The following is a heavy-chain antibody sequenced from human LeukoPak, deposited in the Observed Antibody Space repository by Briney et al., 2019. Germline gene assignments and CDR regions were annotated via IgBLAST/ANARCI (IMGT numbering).Heavy chain of an antibody. CDR3: AKDYSVNDYYFDH. CDR2: ISYDGSNK. V-gene: IGHV3-30*18. Sequence: XRQXPXXXLEXGAVISYDGSNKYYADSVKGRFTVSRDDSKNTLYLQMNSLRAEDTAVYYCAKDYSVNDYYFDHWGQGTLVTVSS. J-gene: IGHJ4*02. D-gene: IGHD2-21*01.